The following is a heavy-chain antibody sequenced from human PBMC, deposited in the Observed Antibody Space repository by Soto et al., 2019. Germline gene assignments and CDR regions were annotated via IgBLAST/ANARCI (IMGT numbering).Heavy chain of an antibody. Sequence: ASVKVSCKAPGDTFTSYYMHWVRQAPGHGLEWMGVINPNGGSTRFAQKFQGRVTMTSDTSTSTVYMELRGLTSEDTALYYCAKDAVVVRMLYYFDYWGQGTLVTVSS. CDR1: GDTFTSYY. V-gene: IGHV1-46*01. CDR3: AKDAVVVRMLYYFDY. CDR2: INPNGGST. D-gene: IGHD3-22*01. J-gene: IGHJ4*02.